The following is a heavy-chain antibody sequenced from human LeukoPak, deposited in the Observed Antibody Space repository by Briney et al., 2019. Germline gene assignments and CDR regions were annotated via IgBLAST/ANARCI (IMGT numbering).Heavy chain of an antibody. CDR3: AREHPDCSAASCLAP. V-gene: IGHV4-4*07. J-gene: IGHJ5*02. D-gene: IGHD2-15*01. CDR1: GGSFSGYY. CDR2: IYSSGST. Sequence: TSETLSLTCAVYGGSFSGYYWSWIRQPAGKGLEWIGRIYSSGSTNYNPSLKSRVTMSVDTSKNQFSLKLSSVTAADTAVYFCAREHPDCSAASCLAPWGQGTLVTVSS.